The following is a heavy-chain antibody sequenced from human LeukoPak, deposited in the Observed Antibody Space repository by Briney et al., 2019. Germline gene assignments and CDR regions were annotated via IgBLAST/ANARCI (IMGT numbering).Heavy chain of an antibody. CDR1: GYTFPSYW. CDR3: ARLGYCSGGTCYKSYFDY. V-gene: IGHV5-51*01. J-gene: IGHJ4*02. CDR2: IYVGGSDT. Sequence: HGESLQISCKGSGYTFPSYWIAWVRQLPGKGLEWMGVIYVGGSDTRYSPSFQGQVTISADKSIGTAYLQWGSLKASDTAMYYCARLGYCSGGTCYKSYFDYWGQGTLVTVSS. D-gene: IGHD2-15*01.